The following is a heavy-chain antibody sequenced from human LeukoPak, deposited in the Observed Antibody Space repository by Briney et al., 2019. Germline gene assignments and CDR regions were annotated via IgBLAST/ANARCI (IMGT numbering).Heavy chain of an antibody. V-gene: IGHV4-61*08. J-gene: IGHJ4*02. CDR2: IYYSGST. D-gene: IGHD2-21*01. CDR1: GASVSSGGYY. Sequence: PSETLSLTCTVSGASVSSGGYYWSWIRQPPGKGLEWIGNIYYSGSTNYNPSLKSRLTISVDTSKNQFSLKVSSVTAADTAVYYCARRGGAGRSFDYWGQGTLVTVSS. CDR3: ARRGGAGRSFDY.